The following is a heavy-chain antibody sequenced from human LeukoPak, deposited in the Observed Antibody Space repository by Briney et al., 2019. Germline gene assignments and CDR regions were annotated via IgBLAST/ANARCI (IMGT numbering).Heavy chain of an antibody. CDR2: IYYSGYT. CDR3: ARVGYNWNLWFDF. J-gene: IGHJ3*01. D-gene: IGHD1-7*01. V-gene: IGHV4-39*01. CDR1: GGSISSSTYY. Sequence: SETLSLTCTVSGGSISSSTYYWGWIRQPPGKGLEWIGSIYYSGYTYYNPSLESRVTISVDTSKNQFSLKVNSVTAADTAVYYCARVGYNWNLWFDFWGQGTTVTVSS.